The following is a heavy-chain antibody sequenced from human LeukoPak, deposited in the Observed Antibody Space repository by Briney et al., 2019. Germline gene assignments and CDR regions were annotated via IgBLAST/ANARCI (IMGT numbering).Heavy chain of an antibody. V-gene: IGHV3-64D*06. CDR1: GFTFSSYA. CDR3: VKDIGTAMFDY. Sequence: GGSLRLSCSASGFTFSSYAMHWVRQAPGKGLECVSAISSNGGSTYYADSVKGRFTISRDNSKNTLYLQMSSLRAEDTAVYYCVKDIGTAMFDYWGQGTLVTVSS. J-gene: IGHJ4*02. CDR2: ISSNGGST. D-gene: IGHD5-18*01.